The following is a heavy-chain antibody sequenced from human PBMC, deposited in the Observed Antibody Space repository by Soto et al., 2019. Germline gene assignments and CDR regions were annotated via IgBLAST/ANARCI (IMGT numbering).Heavy chain of an antibody. CDR1: GFTFGDYA. D-gene: IGHD5-12*01. V-gene: IGHV3-49*05. CDR3: NIGYGGYNFDY. J-gene: IGHJ4*02. CDR2: IRSKAYGGTT. Sequence: EVQLVESGGGLVKPGRSLRLSCTASGFTFGDYAMSWFRQAPGKGLEWVGFIRSKAYGGTTEYAASVKGRFTISRDDSKSIAYLQMNSLKTEDTAVYYCNIGYGGYNFDYWGQGTLVTVSS.